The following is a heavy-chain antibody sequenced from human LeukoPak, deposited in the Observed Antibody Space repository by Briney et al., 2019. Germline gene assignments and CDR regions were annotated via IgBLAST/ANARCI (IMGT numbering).Heavy chain of an antibody. CDR1: GFFMSSGYY. J-gene: IGHJ4*02. V-gene: IGHV4-38-2*02. Sequence: SETLSLTCSVSGFFMSSGYYWGWIRQPPGEGLEWIGIINHSGSTYFNPSLKSRVTMSVDTSKNQFSLKLSSVTAADTAVYYCARASHDYGDYSHFDYWGQGTLVTVSS. CDR2: INHSGST. CDR3: ARASHDYGDYSHFDY. D-gene: IGHD4-17*01.